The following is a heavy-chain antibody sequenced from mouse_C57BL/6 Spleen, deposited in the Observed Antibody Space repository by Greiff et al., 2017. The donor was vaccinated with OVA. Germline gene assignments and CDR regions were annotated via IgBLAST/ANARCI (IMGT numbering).Heavy chain of an antibody. CDR1: GYTFTSYG. CDR3: AKGVEAWCAY. V-gene: IGHV1-81*01. CDR2: IYPRSGNT. J-gene: IGHJ3*01. Sequence: QVQLQQSGAELARPGASVKLSCKASGYTFTSYGISWVKQRTGQGLEWIGEIYPRSGNTYYNEKFKGKATLTADKSSSTAYMELRSLTSEDSAVYFCAKGVEAWCAYWGQGTLVTVSA.